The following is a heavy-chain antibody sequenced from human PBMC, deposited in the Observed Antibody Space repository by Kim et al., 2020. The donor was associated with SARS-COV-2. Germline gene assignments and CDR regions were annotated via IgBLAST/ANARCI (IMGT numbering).Heavy chain of an antibody. V-gene: IGHV5-51*01. J-gene: IGHJ3*02. Sequence: SPSFEGQVTKSADKSITTAYLQLSSLKASDTAIYYCARRRDGYNLRAFDIWGQGTMVTVSS. D-gene: IGHD5-12*01. CDR3: ARRRDGYNLRAFDI.